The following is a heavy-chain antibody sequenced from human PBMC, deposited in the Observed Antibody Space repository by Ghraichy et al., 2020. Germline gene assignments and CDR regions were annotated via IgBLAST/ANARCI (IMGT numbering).Heavy chain of an antibody. CDR1: GGSISDYY. Sequence: SETLSLTCTVSGGSISDYYWTWIRQPPGKGLEWIGYVYYSGSTKYNPSLKSRVTISVDTSKNQFSLKLTSVTAADTAVYYYARASSGSYYYYGLDVWGQGTTVTVSS. D-gene: IGHD3-22*01. CDR2: VYYSGST. CDR3: ARASSGSYYYYGLDV. V-gene: IGHV4-59*01. J-gene: IGHJ6*02.